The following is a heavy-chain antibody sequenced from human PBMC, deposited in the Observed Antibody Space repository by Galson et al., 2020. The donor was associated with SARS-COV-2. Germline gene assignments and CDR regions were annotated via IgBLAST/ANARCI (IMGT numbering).Heavy chain of an antibody. D-gene: IGHD2-8*01. CDR3: ARDIYCTNGVCARPYDAFDI. CDR1: GGTFSSYA. Sequence: SVKVSCKASGGTFSSYAISWVRQAPGQGLEWMGGIIPILGIANYAQKFQGRVTITADKSKSTAYMELSSLRSEDTAVYYCARDIYCTNGVCARPYDAFDIWGQGTMVTVSS. CDR2: IIPILGIA. J-gene: IGHJ3*02. V-gene: IGHV1-69*10.